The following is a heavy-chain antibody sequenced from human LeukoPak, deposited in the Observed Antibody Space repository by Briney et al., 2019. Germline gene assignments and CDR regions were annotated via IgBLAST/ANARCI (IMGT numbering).Heavy chain of an antibody. CDR3: AKDQLDPSYGMDV. Sequence: GGSLRLSCAASGFTFSSYGMHWVRQAPGEGLEWVAVISYDGSNKYYADSVKGRFTISRDNSKNTLYLQMNSLRAEDTAVYYCAKDQLDPSYGMDVWGQGTTVTVSS. J-gene: IGHJ6*02. V-gene: IGHV3-30*18. D-gene: IGHD6-13*01. CDR1: GFTFSSYG. CDR2: ISYDGSNK.